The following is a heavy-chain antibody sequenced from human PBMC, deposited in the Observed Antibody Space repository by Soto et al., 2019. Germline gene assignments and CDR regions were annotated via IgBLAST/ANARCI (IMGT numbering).Heavy chain of an antibody. J-gene: IGHJ4*02. CDR1: GFTFSGYG. V-gene: IGHV3-33*01. Sequence: QVQLVESGGGVVQPGRSLRLSCAASGFTFSGYGMHWVRQAPGKGLEWVAGIWYDGSNENYADTVKGRFTISRDNSKNTLYLQLNSLRDEDTAVYYCARRFSSGWYADYWGQGTLVTVSS. CDR2: IWYDGSNE. CDR3: ARRFSSGWYADY. D-gene: IGHD6-19*01.